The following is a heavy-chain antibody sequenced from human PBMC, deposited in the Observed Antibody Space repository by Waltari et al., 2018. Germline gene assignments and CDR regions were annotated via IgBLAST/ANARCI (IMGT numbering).Heavy chain of an antibody. CDR3: SGGEVTGTDF. V-gene: IGHV3-73*01. J-gene: IGHJ4*02. D-gene: IGHD6-19*01. Sequence: EVQVVESGGGLVQPGGSLKLSCATSGFSFSVSTIHWVRQTSGKGLEWVGRIRRQPYNYATAYSASVKGRFTISRDDSKNTAYLQMNNLMTEDTAVYYCSGGEVTGTDFWGQGTLVTVSS. CDR1: GFSFSVST. CDR2: IRRQPYNYAT.